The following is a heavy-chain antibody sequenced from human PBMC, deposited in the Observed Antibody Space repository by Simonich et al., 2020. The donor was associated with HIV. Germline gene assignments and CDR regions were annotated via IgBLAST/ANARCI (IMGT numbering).Heavy chain of an antibody. V-gene: IGHV4-39*01. CDR1: GGSISSSSYY. CDR2: IYYSGST. J-gene: IGHJ4*02. CDR3: ARLTGTTPGGVDY. D-gene: IGHD1-20*01. Sequence: QVQLQQWGAGLLKPSETLSLTCAVYGGSISSSSYYWGWIRQPPGKGLEWIGSIYYSGSTYYNPSRKSRVTISVDTSKNQFSLKLSSVTAADTAVYYCARLTGTTPGGVDYWGQGTLVTVSS.